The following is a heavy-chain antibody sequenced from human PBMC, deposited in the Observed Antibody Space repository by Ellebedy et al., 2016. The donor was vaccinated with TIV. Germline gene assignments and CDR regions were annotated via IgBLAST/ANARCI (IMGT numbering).Heavy chain of an antibody. CDR3: AKGSPTGYQLPLDH. D-gene: IGHD2-2*01. J-gene: IGHJ4*02. CDR2: ISVSGRGT. Sequence: PGGSLRLSCAASGFTFSTYAMTWVRQAPGKGLEWVSAISVSGRGTYYADSVKGRFTISRANSKSTLYLQMDSLRAGDTAIYYCAKGSPTGYQLPLDHWGQGTLVTVSS. CDR1: GFTFSTYA. V-gene: IGHV3-23*01.